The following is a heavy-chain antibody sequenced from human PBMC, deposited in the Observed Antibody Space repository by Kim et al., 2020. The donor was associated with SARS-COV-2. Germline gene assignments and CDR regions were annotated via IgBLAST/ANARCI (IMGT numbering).Heavy chain of an antibody. CDR2: IKSEGTGI. V-gene: IGHV3-74*01. CDR3: ASDTVLYGLDV. D-gene: IGHD4-4*01. CDR1: GFTVTNYW. J-gene: IGHJ6*02. Sequence: GESLRLSCAASGFTVTNYWMHWVRQAPGKGLVWVSRIKSEGTGISYADSVKGRFTISRDNANNTLYLQMNNLRAEDTAVYYCASDTVLYGLDVWGQGTTVTVSS.